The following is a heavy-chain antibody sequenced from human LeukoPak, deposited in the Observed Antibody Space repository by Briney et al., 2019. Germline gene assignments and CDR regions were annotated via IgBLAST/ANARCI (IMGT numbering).Heavy chain of an antibody. CDR2: INPNSGGT. CDR3: ARQPLFGVVIIEPFDY. V-gene: IGHV1-2*02. CDR1: GYTFTGYY. J-gene: IGHJ4*02. D-gene: IGHD3-3*01. Sequence: GASVKVSCKASGYTFTGYYMHWVRQAPGQGLEWMGWINPNSGGTNYAQKFQGRVTMTRDTSISTAYMELSRLRSDDTAVYYCARQPLFGVVIIEPFDYWGQGTLVTVSS.